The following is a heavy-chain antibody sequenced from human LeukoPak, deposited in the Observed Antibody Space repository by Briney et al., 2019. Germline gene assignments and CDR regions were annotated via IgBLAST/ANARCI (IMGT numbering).Heavy chain of an antibody. J-gene: IGHJ3*02. D-gene: IGHD2-21*01. V-gene: IGHV1-2*02. CDR3: ARLPLWGDAFDI. CDR1: GYTFTGYY. CDR2: INPNSGGT. Sequence: ASVKVSCKPSGYTFTGYYMHWVRQAPGQGLEWMGWINPNSGGTNYAQKFQGRVTMTRDTSISTAYMELSRLRSDDTAVYYCARLPLWGDAFDIWGQGTMVTVSS.